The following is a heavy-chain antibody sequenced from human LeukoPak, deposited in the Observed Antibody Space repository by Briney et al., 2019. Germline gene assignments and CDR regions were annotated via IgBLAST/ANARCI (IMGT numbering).Heavy chain of an antibody. J-gene: IGHJ5*02. D-gene: IGHD2-15*01. CDR1: GGSFSGYY. CDR2: INHSGST. Sequence: SETLSLTCAVYGGSFSGYYWSWIRQPPGKGLEWIGEINHSGSTNYNPSLKSRVTISVDTSKNQFSLKLSSVTAADTAVYYCARPAVAATRGDWFDPWGQGTLVTVSS. V-gene: IGHV4-34*01. CDR3: ARPAVAATRGDWFDP.